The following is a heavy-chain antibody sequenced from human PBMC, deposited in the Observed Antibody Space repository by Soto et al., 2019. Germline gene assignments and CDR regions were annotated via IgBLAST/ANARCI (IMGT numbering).Heavy chain of an antibody. CDR3: ARDSDGSGSYYTDY. J-gene: IGHJ4*02. CDR1: GYMFVTYG. Sequence: ASVKVSCKASGYMFVTYGINWVRQAPGQGLEWMGWISAYNGNTKYAQNLQGRVTMTTDASTGTAYMEMRSLRSDDTAVYYCARDSDGSGSYYTDYWGPGTLVTVSS. D-gene: IGHD3-10*01. CDR2: ISAYNGNT. V-gene: IGHV1-18*01.